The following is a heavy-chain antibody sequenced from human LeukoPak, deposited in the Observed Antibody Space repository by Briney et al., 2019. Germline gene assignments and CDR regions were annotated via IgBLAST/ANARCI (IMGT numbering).Heavy chain of an antibody. J-gene: IGHJ4*02. D-gene: IGHD1-26*01. Sequence: SETLSLTCTVSGGSISIYYWSWIRQPPGKGLEWIGYTYNSGSTNYNPSLKSRVTISVDTSKNQFSLKLSSVTAADTAVYYCARGRVGATRYFDYWGQGTLVTVSS. CDR2: TYNSGST. V-gene: IGHV4-59*12. CDR3: ARGRVGATRYFDY. CDR1: GGSISIYY.